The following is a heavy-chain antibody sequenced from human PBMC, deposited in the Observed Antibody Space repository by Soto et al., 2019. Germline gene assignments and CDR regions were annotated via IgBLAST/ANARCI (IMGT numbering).Heavy chain of an antibody. CDR2: INSDGSST. V-gene: IGHV3-74*01. D-gene: IGHD6-19*01. CDR1: GFTFSSYW. Sequence: HPGGSLRLSCAASGFTFSSYWMHWVRQAPGKGLVWVSRINSDGSSTSYADSVKGRFTISRDNAKNTLYLQMNSLRAEDTAVYYCARDRDKQWLVALLPAHYYYYGMDVWGQGTTVTVSS. J-gene: IGHJ6*02. CDR3: ARDRDKQWLVALLPAHYYYYGMDV.